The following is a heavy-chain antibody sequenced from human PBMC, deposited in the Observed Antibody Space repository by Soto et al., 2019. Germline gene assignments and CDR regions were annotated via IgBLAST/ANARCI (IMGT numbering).Heavy chain of an antibody. Sequence: GGSLRLSCAASGFTFSSYAMSWVRQAPGKGLEWVSAISGSGGSTYYADSVKGRFTISRDNSKNTLYLQMNSLRAEDTTVYYCVLNSPYCTNGVCYIKYYFDYWGQGTLVTVSS. J-gene: IGHJ4*02. CDR3: VLNSPYCTNGVCYIKYYFDY. V-gene: IGHV3-23*01. CDR1: GFTFSSYA. D-gene: IGHD2-8*01. CDR2: ISGSGGST.